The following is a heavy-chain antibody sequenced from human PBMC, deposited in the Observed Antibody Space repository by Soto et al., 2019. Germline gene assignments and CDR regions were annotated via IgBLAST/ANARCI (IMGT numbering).Heavy chain of an antibody. D-gene: IGHD6-19*01. V-gene: IGHV3-9*01. J-gene: IGHJ4*02. CDR2: ISWNSGSI. Sequence: EVQLVESGGGLVQPGRSLRLSCAASGFTFDDYAMHWVRQAPGKGLEWVSGISWNSGSIGYADSVKGRFTISRDNAKNSLYLQMNSLRAEDTALYYCAKGPSPGIAVPFDYWGQGTLVTVSS. CDR1: GFTFDDYA. CDR3: AKGPSPGIAVPFDY.